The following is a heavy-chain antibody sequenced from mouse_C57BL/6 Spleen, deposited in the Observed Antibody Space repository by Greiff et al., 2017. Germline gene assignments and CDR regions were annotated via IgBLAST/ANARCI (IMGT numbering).Heavy chain of an antibody. CDR1: GYTFTSYW. D-gene: IGHD2-4*01. V-gene: IGHV1-69*01. Sequence: QVQLQQPGAELVMPGASVKLSCKASGYTFTSYWMHWVKQRPGQGLEWIGEIDPSDSYTNYNQKFKGKSTLTVDKSSSTAYMQLSSLTSEDSAVYYCARRGITTTPDMLVDYWGQGTSVTVSS. CDR3: ARRGITTTPDMLVDY. CDR2: IDPSDSYT. J-gene: IGHJ4*01.